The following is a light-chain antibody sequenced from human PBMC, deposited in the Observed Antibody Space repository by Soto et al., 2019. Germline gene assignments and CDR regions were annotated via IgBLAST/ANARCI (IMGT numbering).Light chain of an antibody. J-gene: IGLJ2*01. CDR3: QIWGTVLRV. V-gene: IGLV4-69*01. CDR1: SGHNTYI. Sequence: QPVLTQSPSASASLGASVKLTCALNSGHNTYIVAWHQQQPEKGLRYLMKVKSDGSHIRGDGIPDRFSGSSSGAERYLTISSLQSEDEADYYCQIWGTVLRVFGGGTKVTVL. CDR2: VKSDGSH.